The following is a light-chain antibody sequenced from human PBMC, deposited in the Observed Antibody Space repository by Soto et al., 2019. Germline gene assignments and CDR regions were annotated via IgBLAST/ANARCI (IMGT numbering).Light chain of an antibody. V-gene: IGLV1-40*01. Sequence: QSVLTQPPSVSGAPGQRVTISCTGSSSNIGAGHDVHWYQQLPGTAPKLLIYGKNNRPSGVPDRFSVSKSGTSASLAITGLQAEDEADYYCQSYDNSLSGSYVFGTGTKVTLL. J-gene: IGLJ1*01. CDR1: SSNIGAGHD. CDR2: GKN. CDR3: QSYDNSLSGSYV.